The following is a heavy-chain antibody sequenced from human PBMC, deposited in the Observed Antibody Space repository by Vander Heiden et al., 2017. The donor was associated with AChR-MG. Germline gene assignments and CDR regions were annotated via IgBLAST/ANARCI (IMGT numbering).Heavy chain of an antibody. Sequence: VQLVQSGAEVKKPGASVKVSCKASGYTFTSDAMHWVRQAPGQRLEWMGWINAGNGNTKYSQKFQGRVTITRDTSASTAYMELSSLRSEDTAVYYCARMTTVTGFDYWGQGTLVTVSS. CDR2: INAGNGNT. CDR3: ARMTTVTGFDY. CDR1: GYTFTSDA. D-gene: IGHD4-17*01. J-gene: IGHJ4*02. V-gene: IGHV1-3*01.